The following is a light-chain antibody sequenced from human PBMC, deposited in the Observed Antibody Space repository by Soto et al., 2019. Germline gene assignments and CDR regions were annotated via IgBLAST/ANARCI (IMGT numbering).Light chain of an antibody. Sequence: QSVLTQSPSASASLGASVKLTCTLSSGHSTYAIAWHQQQPEKGPRYLMKLNNDGSHTKGDGIPDRFSGSSSGAERYLTISSLQSEDEADYYCQTWVTGPPWVFVGGTKLTVL. V-gene: IGLV4-69*01. CDR1: SGHSTYA. J-gene: IGLJ3*02. CDR3: QTWVTGPPWV. CDR2: LNNDGSH.